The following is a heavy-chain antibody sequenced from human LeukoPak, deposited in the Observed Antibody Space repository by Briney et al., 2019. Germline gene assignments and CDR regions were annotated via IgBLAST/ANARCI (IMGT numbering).Heavy chain of an antibody. D-gene: IGHD3-9*01. CDR1: GGSISSGDYY. J-gene: IGHJ6*02. CDR3: ARESERYFDWTMDV. Sequence: SSETLSLTCTVSGGSISSGDYYWSWIRQPPGKGLEWIGYIYYSGSTYYNPSLKSRVTISVDTSKNQFSLKLSSVTAADTAVYYCARESERYFDWTMDVWGQGTTVTVSS. CDR2: IYYSGST. V-gene: IGHV4-30-4*01.